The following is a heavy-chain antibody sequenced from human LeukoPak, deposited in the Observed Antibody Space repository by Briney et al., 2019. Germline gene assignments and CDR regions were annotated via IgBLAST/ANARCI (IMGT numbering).Heavy chain of an antibody. J-gene: IGHJ6*02. CDR3: ARDLGSNLRGGYYYYGMDV. CDR1: GGSISSGGYY. V-gene: IGHV4-31*03. CDR2: IYYSGST. D-gene: IGHD4-11*01. Sequence: SQTLSLTCTVSGGSISSGGYYWSWIRQHPGTGLEWIGYIYYSGSTYYNPSLKSRVTISVDTSKNQFSLKLSSVTAADTAVYYCARDLGSNLRGGYYYYGMDVWGQGTTVTVSS.